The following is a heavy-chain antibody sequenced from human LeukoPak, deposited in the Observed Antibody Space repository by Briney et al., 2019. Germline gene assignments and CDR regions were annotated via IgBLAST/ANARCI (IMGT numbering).Heavy chain of an antibody. D-gene: IGHD6-13*01. CDR1: GYTFTGYY. CDR2: INPNSGGT. CDR3: ARGGDSSSWFTSPDY. Sequence: ASVKVSCKASGYTFTGYYMHWVRQAPGQGLEWMAWINPNSGGTNYAQKFQGRVTMTRDTSISTAYMELSRLRFDDTAVYYCARGGDSSSWFTSPDYWGQGTLVTVSS. V-gene: IGHV1-2*02. J-gene: IGHJ4*02.